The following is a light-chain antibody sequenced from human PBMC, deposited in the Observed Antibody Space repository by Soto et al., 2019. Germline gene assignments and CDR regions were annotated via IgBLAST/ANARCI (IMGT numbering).Light chain of an antibody. J-gene: IGKJ5*01. Sequence: DIQLTQSPSSLSASVGDRVTITCRASQDISSYLGWYQQKPGEAPKLLIYGASTLQSGVPSRFSGSGSGTEFPIKISSMKPEEFESYYCQQLNSYLLTFGKGTRLDI. CDR3: QQLNSYLLT. CDR2: GAS. CDR1: QDISSY. V-gene: IGKV1-9*01.